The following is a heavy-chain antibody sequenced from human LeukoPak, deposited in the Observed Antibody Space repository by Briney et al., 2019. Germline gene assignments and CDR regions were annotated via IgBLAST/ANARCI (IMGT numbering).Heavy chain of an antibody. CDR2: INQHGTDK. CDR1: GFTFSSYW. J-gene: IGHJ4*02. Sequence: GGSLRLSCAASGFTFSSYWMSWVRKAPGKGLEWVANINQHGTDKYYVDSVRGRFTISRDNAKNSLYLQMNSLRAEDTAVYYCAANGGPFDFWGQGTLVTVSS. CDR3: AANGGPFDF. D-gene: IGHD4-23*01. V-gene: IGHV3-7*05.